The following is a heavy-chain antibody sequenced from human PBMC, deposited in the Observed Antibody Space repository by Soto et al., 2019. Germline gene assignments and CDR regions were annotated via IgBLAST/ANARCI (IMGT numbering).Heavy chain of an antibody. V-gene: IGHV4-59*01. J-gene: IGHJ5*02. CDR2: IFHSGST. CDR1: GDSIGSYY. CDR3: ARVVDYDILTGYYRGSGWFDP. Sequence: QVQLQESGPGQVKHSETLYLTCSVSGDSIGSYYGSWIRQPPGKGLEWIGYIFHSGSTNQNPSFQNRLTISADTAKNQFSLSLSSVTAADTAVYYCARVVDYDILTGYYRGSGWFDPWGQGTLVIVSS. D-gene: IGHD3-9*01.